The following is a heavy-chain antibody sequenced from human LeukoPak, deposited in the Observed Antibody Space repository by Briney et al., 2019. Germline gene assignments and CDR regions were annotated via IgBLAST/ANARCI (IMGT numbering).Heavy chain of an antibody. CDR2: MNPGSGNT. CDR3: ARLSETAAYYYTSGYYYLGY. Sequence: GASVKVSCKASGYTFCSYAINRVRKATGQGLEWMGWMNPGSGNTGYAQRFQGRVTMTRDTSISTAYMELSGLRSEDTAVYYCARLSETAAYYYTSGYYYLGYWGQGTLVTVDS. D-gene: IGHD3-22*01. J-gene: IGHJ4*02. CDR1: GYTFCSYA. V-gene: IGHV1-8*02.